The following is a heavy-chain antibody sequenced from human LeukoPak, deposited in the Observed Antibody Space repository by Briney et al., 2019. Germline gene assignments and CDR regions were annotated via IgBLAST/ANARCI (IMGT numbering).Heavy chain of an antibody. CDR2: INHSGST. V-gene: IGHV4-34*01. Sequence: SETLSLTCTVSGGSISSYYWSWIRQPPGKGLEWIGEINHSGSTNYNPSLKSRVTISVDTSKNQFSLKLSSVTAADTAVFYCARYEMVTTVFDYWGQGTLVTVSS. CDR3: ARYEMVTTVFDY. J-gene: IGHJ4*02. D-gene: IGHD4-11*01. CDR1: GGSISSYY.